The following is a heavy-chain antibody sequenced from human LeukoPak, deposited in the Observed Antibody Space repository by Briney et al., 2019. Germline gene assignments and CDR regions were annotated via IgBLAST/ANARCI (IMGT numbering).Heavy chain of an antibody. CDR1: GGSISSSSYY. CDR2: IYYSGST. CDR3: AREAYCYDSSGYS. J-gene: IGHJ5*02. D-gene: IGHD3-22*01. Sequence: PSETLSLTCTVSGGSISSSSYYWGWIRQPPGKGLEWIGSIYYSGSTYYNPSLKSRVTISVDTSKNQFSLKLSSVTAADTAVYYCAREAYCYDSSGYSWGQGTLVTVSS. V-gene: IGHV4-39*07.